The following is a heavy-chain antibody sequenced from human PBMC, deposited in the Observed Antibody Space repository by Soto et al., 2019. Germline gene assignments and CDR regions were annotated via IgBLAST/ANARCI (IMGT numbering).Heavy chain of an antibody. CDR2: IYYSGST. V-gene: IGHV4-31*03. CDR1: GGSISSGGYY. Sequence: SETLSLTCTVSGGSISSGGYYWSWIRQHPGKGLEWIGYIYYSGSTYYNPSLKSRVTISVDTSKNQFSLKLSSVTAADTAVYYCARDTYSGYDFGWFDPWGQGTLVTVSS. J-gene: IGHJ5*02. D-gene: IGHD5-12*01. CDR3: ARDTYSGYDFGWFDP.